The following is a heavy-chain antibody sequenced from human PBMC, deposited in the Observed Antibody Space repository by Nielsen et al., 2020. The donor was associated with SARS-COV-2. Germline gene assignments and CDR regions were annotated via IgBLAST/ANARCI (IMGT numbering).Heavy chain of an antibody. V-gene: IGHV3-23*01. Sequence: GESLKISCAASGFTFSSYAMSWVRQAPGKGLEWVSAISGSGGSTYYADSVKGRFTISRDNSKNTVFLQMNSLRGEDTAVYFCAKDKPATVWGQGTTVTVSS. CDR2: ISGSGGST. CDR1: GFTFSSYA. CDR3: AKDKPATV. J-gene: IGHJ6*02.